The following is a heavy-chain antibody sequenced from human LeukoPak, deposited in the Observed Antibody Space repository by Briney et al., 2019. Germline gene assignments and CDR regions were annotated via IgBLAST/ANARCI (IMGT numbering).Heavy chain of an antibody. CDR2: IRYDGSNK. V-gene: IGHV3-30*02. Sequence: PGGSLRLSCAASGFTFSNYGIHWVRQAPGKGLEWVAFIRYDGSNKSYGDSVKGRFTISRDNSKNTLYLQMNSLRAEDTAVYYCAKATYSSSSWVYYYYMDVWGTGTTVTVSS. CDR3: AKATYSSSSWVYYYYMDV. CDR1: GFTFSNYG. J-gene: IGHJ6*03. D-gene: IGHD3-22*01.